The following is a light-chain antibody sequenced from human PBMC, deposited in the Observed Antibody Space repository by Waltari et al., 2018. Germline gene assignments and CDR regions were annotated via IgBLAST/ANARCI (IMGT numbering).Light chain of an antibody. CDR3: QHRTNWVPGMYT. Sequence: EIVLTQSPATLSLSPGDSATLPCRASQSVSGSLARYQQKPGQPPRPLTYDSSNRATGIPARFSGSGSGTDFTLTISSLTPEDFAVYFCQHRTNWVPGMYTFGQGTKLEIK. J-gene: IGKJ2*01. CDR1: QSVSGS. V-gene: IGKV3-11*01. CDR2: DSS.